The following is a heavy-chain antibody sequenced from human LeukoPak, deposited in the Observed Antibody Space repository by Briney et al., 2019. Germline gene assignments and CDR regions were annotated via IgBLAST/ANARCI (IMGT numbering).Heavy chain of an antibody. Sequence: ASVKVSCKASGYTFTSYGISWVRQAPGQGLEWMGWISAYNGNTSYAQKLQGRVTMTTDTSTSTAYMELRSLRSDDTAVYYCARTPTRDSITIFGVVILAGMNVWGQGTTVTVSS. CDR3: ARTPTRDSITIFGVVILAGMNV. CDR1: GYTFTSYG. J-gene: IGHJ6*02. D-gene: IGHD3-3*01. V-gene: IGHV1-18*01. CDR2: ISAYNGNT.